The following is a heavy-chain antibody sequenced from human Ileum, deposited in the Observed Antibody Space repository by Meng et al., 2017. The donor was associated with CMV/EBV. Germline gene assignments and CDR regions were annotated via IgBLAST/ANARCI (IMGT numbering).Heavy chain of an antibody. CDR1: GFTVSSRY. V-gene: IGHV3-66*01. Sequence: GESLKISCAASGFTVSSRYMSWVRQAPGKGLEWVSVIYSDGSAYYADSVKGRFTIFRDNAKNSLHLQMNSLRADDTAVYYCARDLQLSTWGQGTLVTVSS. D-gene: IGHD5-18*01. CDR3: ARDLQLST. CDR2: IYSDGSA. J-gene: IGHJ5*02.